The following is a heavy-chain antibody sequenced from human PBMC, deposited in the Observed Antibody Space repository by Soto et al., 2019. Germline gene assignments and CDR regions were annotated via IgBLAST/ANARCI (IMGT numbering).Heavy chain of an antibody. CDR2: INPSGGST. V-gene: IGHV1-46*01. CDR1: GYTFTSYY. CDR3: ARRAPPGIAGGYNWFDP. D-gene: IGHD6-13*01. J-gene: IGHJ5*02. Sequence: ASVKVSCKASGYTFTSYYMHWVRQAPGQGLEWMGIINPSGGSTSYAQKLQGRVTMTTDTSTSTAYMELRSLRSDDTAVYYCARRAPPGIAGGYNWFDPWGQGTLVTVSS.